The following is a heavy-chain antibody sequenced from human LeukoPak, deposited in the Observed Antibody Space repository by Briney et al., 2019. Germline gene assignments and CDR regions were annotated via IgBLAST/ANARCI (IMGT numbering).Heavy chain of an antibody. CDR1: GFTFDDYA. D-gene: IGHD6-6*01. J-gene: IGHJ2*01. V-gene: IGHV3-43D*04. CDR2: ISWDGGST. Sequence: GGSLRLSCAASGFTFDDYARHWVRQAPGKGLEWVSLISWDGGSTYYADSVKSRFTISRDNRKNSLYLQMRGLRTEDTALCYCARVRTFYNPDSSSTEWYYNPGGRGPLVTVSS. CDR3: ARVRTFYNPDSSSTEWYYNP.